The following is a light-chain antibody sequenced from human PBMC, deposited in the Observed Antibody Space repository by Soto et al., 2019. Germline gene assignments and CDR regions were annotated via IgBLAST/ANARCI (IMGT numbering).Light chain of an antibody. CDR3: QQTFGLFPWT. Sequence: IQLTQTPSSLSASVGDRVTITCRASQGISSYLAWYQQKPGKAXKLLIYAASTLQSGVPSRFSGNVSGTDFTLTIASLQPEDFATYYGQQTFGLFPWTFGQGTKVEI. V-gene: IGKV1-9*01. J-gene: IGKJ1*01. CDR2: AAS. CDR1: QGISSY.